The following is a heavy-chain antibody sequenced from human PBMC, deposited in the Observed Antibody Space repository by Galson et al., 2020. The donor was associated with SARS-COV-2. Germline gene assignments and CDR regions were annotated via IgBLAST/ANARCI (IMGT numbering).Heavy chain of an antibody. J-gene: IGHJ4*02. CDR3: ARSSRGYSYGQFDY. V-gene: IGHV4-31*03. Sequence: SETLSLTCTVSGGSISTGGYYWSWIRQHPGKGLEWIGYIYYSGSTYYNPSLKSRVTISVDTSKNQFSLKLSSVTAADPAVYYCARSSRGYSYGQFDYWGQGTLVTVSS. D-gene: IGHD5-18*01. CDR2: IYYSGST. CDR1: GGSISTGGYY.